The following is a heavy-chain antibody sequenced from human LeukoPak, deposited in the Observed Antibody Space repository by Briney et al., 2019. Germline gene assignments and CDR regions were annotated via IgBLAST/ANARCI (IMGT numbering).Heavy chain of an antibody. V-gene: IGHV3-33*01. D-gene: IGHD1-26*01. J-gene: IGHJ4*02. CDR3: ARDGPWELPFDY. CDR2: IWYDGSNK. Sequence: GRSLRLSCAASGFTFSSYGMHWVRQALGKGLEWVAVIWYDGSNKYYADSVKGRFTISRDNSKNTLYLQMNSLRAEDTAVYYCARDGPWELPFDYWGQGTLVTVSS. CDR1: GFTFSSYG.